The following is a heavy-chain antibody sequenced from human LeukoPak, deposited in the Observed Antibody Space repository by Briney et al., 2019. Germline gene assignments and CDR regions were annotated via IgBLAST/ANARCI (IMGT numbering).Heavy chain of an antibody. CDR1: GGSISSGGYY. V-gene: IGHV4-30-2*01. Sequence: SETLSLTCTVCGGSISSGGYYWSWIRQPPGKGLEWIGYIYHSGSTYYNPSLKSRVTISVDTSKNQFSLKLSSVTAADTAVYYCARELTGDKWYFDLWGRGTLVTVSS. J-gene: IGHJ2*01. CDR3: ARELTGDKWYFDL. CDR2: IYHSGST. D-gene: IGHD7-27*01.